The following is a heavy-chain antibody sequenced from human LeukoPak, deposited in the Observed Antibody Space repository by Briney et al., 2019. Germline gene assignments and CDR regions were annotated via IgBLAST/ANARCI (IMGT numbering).Heavy chain of an antibody. J-gene: IGHJ1*01. CDR2: IYYSGST. D-gene: IGHD1-26*01. CDR1: GGSISSYY. Sequence: PSETLSLTCTVSGGSISSYYWSWIRQPPGKGLEWIGYIYYSGSTNYNPSLKSRVTISVDTSKNQFSLKLSSVTAADTAVYYCARHVRYSGSHPYFQHWGQGTLVTVSS. V-gene: IGHV4-59*08. CDR3: ARHVRYSGSHPYFQH.